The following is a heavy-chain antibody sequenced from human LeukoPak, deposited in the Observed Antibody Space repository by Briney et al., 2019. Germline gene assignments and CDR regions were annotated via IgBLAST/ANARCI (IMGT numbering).Heavy chain of an antibody. V-gene: IGHV3-69-1*01. D-gene: IGHD4-17*01. CDR1: GFTFSDYY. J-gene: IGHJ4*02. CDR2: ISRSTTNI. Sequence: GGSLRLSCAASGFTFSDYYMNWVRQAPGKGLEWVSSISRSTTNIYYADSVKGRFTISRDNAKNSLYLQMNSLRAEDTAVYYCARASYGDFLDYWGQGALVTVSS. CDR3: ARASYGDFLDY.